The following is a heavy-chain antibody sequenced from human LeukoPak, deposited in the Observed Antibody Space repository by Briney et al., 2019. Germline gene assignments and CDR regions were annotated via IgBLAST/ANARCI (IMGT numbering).Heavy chain of an antibody. J-gene: IGHJ4*01. Sequence: GGSLSLSCAASGFTFSSYAMSWLRQAPGEGLEWVSDISGSGGNTYYADSVKGRFTISRHNSKNTPYLQMNSLRAEDTAVYYCAKDDYGGNSGMIDYCGDGALVTASS. D-gene: IGHD4-23*01. CDR3: AKDDYGGNSGMIDY. CDR1: GFTFSSYA. CDR2: ISGSGGNT. V-gene: IGHV3-23*01.